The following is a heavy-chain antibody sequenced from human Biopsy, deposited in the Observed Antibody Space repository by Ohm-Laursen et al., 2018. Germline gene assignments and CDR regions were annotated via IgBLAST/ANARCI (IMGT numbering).Heavy chain of an antibody. D-gene: IGHD6-19*01. V-gene: IGHV4-61*01. CDR1: GDSLSSGPDN. J-gene: IGHJ4*02. CDR2: IYSGGNT. Sequence: GTLSLTCTASGDSLSSGPDNWSWIRQPPGQGLEYIGFIYSGGNTNYNPSLQNRVTMSVDTSKNQFSLKLSSVIAADTAVYYCARGRRTSGWPYFANWGQGTLVIVSS. CDR3: ARGRRTSGWPYFAN.